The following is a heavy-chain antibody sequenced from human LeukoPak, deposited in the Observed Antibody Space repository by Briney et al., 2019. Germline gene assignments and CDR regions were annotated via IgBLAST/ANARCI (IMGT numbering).Heavy chain of an antibody. CDR1: GGSFSGYY. J-gene: IGHJ5*02. CDR2: INHSGST. CDR3: ARALRYFDWFSSWFDP. V-gene: IGHV4-34*01. D-gene: IGHD3-9*01. Sequence: SETLSLTCAVYGGSFSGYYWSWIRQPPGKGLEWIGEINHSGSTNYNPSLKSRVTISVDTSKNQFSLKLSSVTAADTAVYYCARALRYFDWFSSWFDPWGQGTLVTVSS.